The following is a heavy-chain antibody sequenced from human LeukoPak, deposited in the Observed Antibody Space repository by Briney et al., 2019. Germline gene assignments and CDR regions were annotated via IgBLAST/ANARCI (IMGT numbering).Heavy chain of an antibody. Sequence: SETLSLTCTVSGGSISSYYWSWIRQPAGKGLEWIGRIYTSGSTNYNPSLKSRVTMSVDTSKNQFSLKLSSVTAADTAVYYCVTETAAAGYFDYWGQGTLVTVSS. CDR3: VTETAAAGYFDY. D-gene: IGHD6-13*01. J-gene: IGHJ4*02. V-gene: IGHV4-4*07. CDR1: GGSISSYY. CDR2: IYTSGST.